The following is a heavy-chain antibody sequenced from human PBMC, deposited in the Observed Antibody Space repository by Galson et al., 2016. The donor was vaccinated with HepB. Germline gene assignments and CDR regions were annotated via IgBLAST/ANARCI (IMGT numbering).Heavy chain of an antibody. V-gene: IGHV1-69*02. Sequence: SVKVSCKASGGAFVSYTFNWVRQAPGQGLEWMGSIIPILGLANYAPRFQDRVTITADQSTSTAYMELSIPRSEDTALYFCATTSGDWYFDLWGRGTLVTVSS. D-gene: IGHD2-8*02. CDR1: GGAFVSYT. J-gene: IGHJ2*01. CDR2: IIPILGLA. CDR3: ATTSGDWYFDL.